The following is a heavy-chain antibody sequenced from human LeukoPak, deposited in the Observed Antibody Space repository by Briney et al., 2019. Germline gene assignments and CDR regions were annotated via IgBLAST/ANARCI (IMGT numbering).Heavy chain of an antibody. Sequence: ASVKVSCKASGYTFTGYYMHWVRQAPGQGLEWMGWINPNSGGTNYAQKFQGWVTMTRDTSISTAYMELSRLRSDDTAVYYCARERDYYDSSGYYYRAFDIWGQGTMVTVSS. CDR3: ARERDYYDSSGYYYRAFDI. D-gene: IGHD3-22*01. CDR1: GYTFTGYY. J-gene: IGHJ3*02. CDR2: INPNSGGT. V-gene: IGHV1-2*04.